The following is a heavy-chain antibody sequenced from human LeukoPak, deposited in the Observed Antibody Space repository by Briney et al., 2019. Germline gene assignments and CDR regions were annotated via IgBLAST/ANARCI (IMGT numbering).Heavy chain of an antibody. V-gene: IGHV3-30-3*01. CDR1: GFTFSSYA. J-gene: IGHJ3*02. Sequence: PGGSLRLSCAASGFTFSSYAMHWVRQAPGKGLEWVAVISYDGSNKYYADSVKGRFTISRDNSKNTLYLQMNSLRAEDTAVYYCARGHDAFVIWGQGTMVTVSS. CDR2: ISYDGSNK. CDR3: ARGHDAFVI.